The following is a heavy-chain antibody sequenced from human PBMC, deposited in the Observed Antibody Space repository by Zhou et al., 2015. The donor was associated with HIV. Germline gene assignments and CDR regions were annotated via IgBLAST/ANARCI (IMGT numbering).Heavy chain of an antibody. CDR1: GFTFSDHY. V-gene: IGHV3-72*01. D-gene: IGHD1-26*01. CDR3: ARASVGGSYHFHH. CDR2: SRNKANSYTT. J-gene: IGHJ1*01. Sequence: EVQLVESGGGLVQPGGSLRLSCVVSGFTFSDHYMDWVRQAPGKGLEWVGRSRNKANSYTTEYAASVKGRFTISRHDSKNSLYMQMNSLKTEDTAVYYCARASVGGSYHFHHWGQGTLVTVSS.